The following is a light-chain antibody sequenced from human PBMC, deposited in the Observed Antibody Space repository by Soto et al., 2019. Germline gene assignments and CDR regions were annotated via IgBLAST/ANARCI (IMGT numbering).Light chain of an antibody. CDR2: DAS. V-gene: IGKV3-11*01. J-gene: IGKJ3*01. CDR3: YQRSSWPPT. Sequence: EIVLTQSPATLSLSPGERATLSCRASHCLGNSSAWYQQKPGQAPRLLIYDASSRATGIPARFSGSGSGTDFTLTISSLEPEDFAVYTCYQRSSWPPTFGPGTKVDIK. CDR1: HCLGNS.